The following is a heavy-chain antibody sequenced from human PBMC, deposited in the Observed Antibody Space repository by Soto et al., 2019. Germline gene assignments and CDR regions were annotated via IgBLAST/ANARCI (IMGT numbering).Heavy chain of an antibody. V-gene: IGHV4-39*01. J-gene: IGHJ3*02. D-gene: IGHD3-22*01. Sequence: PSETLSLTCTVSGGSISSSSYYWGWIRQPPGKGLEWIGSIYYSGITYYNPSLKSRVTISVDTSKNQFSLKLSSVTAADTAVYYCARAVYYYERNQDAFDIWGQGTMVTVSS. CDR1: GGSISSSSYY. CDR2: IYYSGIT. CDR3: ARAVYYYERNQDAFDI.